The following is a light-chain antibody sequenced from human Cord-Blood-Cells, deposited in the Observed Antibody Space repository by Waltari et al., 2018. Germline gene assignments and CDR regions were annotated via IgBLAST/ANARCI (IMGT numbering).Light chain of an antibody. CDR3: QQSYSTPYT. V-gene: IGKV1-39*01. Sequence: DIQMTQSPPSLSASVGDRVPITCRASQSISSYLNWYQQKPGKAPKLLIYAASSLQSGVPSRFSGSGSGTDFTLTISSLQPEDFATYYCQQSYSTPYTFGQGTKLGIK. CDR2: AAS. CDR1: QSISSY. J-gene: IGKJ2*01.